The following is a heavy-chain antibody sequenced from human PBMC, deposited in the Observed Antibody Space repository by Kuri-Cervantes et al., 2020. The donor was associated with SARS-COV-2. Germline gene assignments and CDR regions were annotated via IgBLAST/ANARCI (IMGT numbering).Heavy chain of an antibody. Sequence: ASVKVSCKPSGGTLSSYGFSWVRQAPGQGLEWMGWISAYNGNTNYAQKLQGRVTMTTDTSTSTAYMELRSLRSDDTAVYYCARDRGSSGWSWVYYYYGMDVWGQGTTVTVSS. V-gene: IGHV1-18*01. J-gene: IGHJ6*02. CDR3: ARDRGSSGWSWVYYYYGMDV. CDR1: GGTLSSYG. D-gene: IGHD6-19*01. CDR2: ISAYNGNT.